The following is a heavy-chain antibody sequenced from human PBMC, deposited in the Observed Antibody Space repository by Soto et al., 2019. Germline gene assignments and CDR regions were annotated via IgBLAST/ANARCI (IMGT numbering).Heavy chain of an antibody. Sequence: GGSLRLSCAASGFTFSSYAMSLVRQAPGKGLEWVSAISGSGGSTYYADSVKGRFTISRDNSKNTLYLQMNSLRAEDTAVYYCAKGYSSSWHNWFDPWGQGTLVTVSS. CDR1: GFTFSSYA. J-gene: IGHJ5*02. CDR2: ISGSGGST. CDR3: AKGYSSSWHNWFDP. V-gene: IGHV3-23*01. D-gene: IGHD6-13*01.